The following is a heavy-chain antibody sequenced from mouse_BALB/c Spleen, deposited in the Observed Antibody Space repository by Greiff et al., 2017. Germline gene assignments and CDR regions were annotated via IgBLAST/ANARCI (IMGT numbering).Heavy chain of an antibody. D-gene: IGHD2-2*01. CDR3: ARSGNYGYDKDY. Sequence: EVKLVESGAELVKPGASVKLSCTASGFNIKDTYMHWVKQRPEQGLEWIGRIDPANGNTKYDPKFQGKATITADTSSNTAYLQLSSLTSEDTAVYYCARSGNYGYDKDYWGQGTTLTVSS. V-gene: IGHV14-3*02. J-gene: IGHJ2*01. CDR2: IDPANGNT. CDR1: GFNIKDTY.